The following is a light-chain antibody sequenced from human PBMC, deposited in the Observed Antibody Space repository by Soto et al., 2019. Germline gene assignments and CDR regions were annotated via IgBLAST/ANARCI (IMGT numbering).Light chain of an antibody. J-gene: IGKJ4*01. V-gene: IGKV3D-11*02. Sequence: EIVMTQSPATLSVSPGEGATLSCRASQSVRSDLAWYQHKPGQAPRLLIYDASNRATGIPARFSGSGPGTDFTLTISSLEPEDFAVYYCQQRSNCPLTFGGGTKV. CDR3: QQRSNCPLT. CDR2: DAS. CDR1: QSVRSD.